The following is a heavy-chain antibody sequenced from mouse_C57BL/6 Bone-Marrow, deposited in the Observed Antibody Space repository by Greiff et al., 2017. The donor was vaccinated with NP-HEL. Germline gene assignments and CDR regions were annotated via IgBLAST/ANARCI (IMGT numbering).Heavy chain of an antibody. CDR2: IDPSDSYT. J-gene: IGHJ3*01. CDR1: GCTFTTYW. CDR3: ARWTFAY. Sequence: QVQLQQSGAELVKPGASVKLSCKASGCTFTTYWIQWVKQRPGQGLEWIGEIDPSDSYTNYNQKFKGKATLTVDTSSSTAYMQLSSLTSEDSAVYYCARWTFAYWGQGTLVTVSA. V-gene: IGHV1-50*01.